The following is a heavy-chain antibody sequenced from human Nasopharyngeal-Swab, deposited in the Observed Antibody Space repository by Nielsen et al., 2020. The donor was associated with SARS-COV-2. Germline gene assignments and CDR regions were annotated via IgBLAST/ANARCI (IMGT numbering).Heavy chain of an antibody. D-gene: IGHD3-3*01. CDR3: ARHQEFTIFGVVIRGAFDI. J-gene: IGHJ3*02. CDR2: IYYSGST. CDR1: GGSISSSSYY. Sequence: SETLSLTCTVSGGSISSSSYYWGWIRQPPGKGLEWIGSIYYSGSTYYNPSLKSRVTISVDMSKNQFSLKLSSVTAADTAVYYCARHQEFTIFGVVIRGAFDIWGQGTMVTVSS. V-gene: IGHV4-39*01.